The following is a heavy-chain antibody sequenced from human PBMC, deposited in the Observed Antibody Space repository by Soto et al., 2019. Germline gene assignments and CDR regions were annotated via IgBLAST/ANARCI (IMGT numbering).Heavy chain of an antibody. CDR2: IVPIVGTT. CDR3: VRFVAIPDLPDH. Sequence: ASVKVSCKTSGGTFSSYAISWVRQAPGQGLEWMGGIVPIVGTTTYAQKFQGRVTITADEATSTAYMQLSRLRSDDTAVYYCVRFVAIPDLPDHCGQGTLVTVSS. CDR1: GGTFSSYA. V-gene: IGHV1-69*13. D-gene: IGHD2-15*01. J-gene: IGHJ4*02.